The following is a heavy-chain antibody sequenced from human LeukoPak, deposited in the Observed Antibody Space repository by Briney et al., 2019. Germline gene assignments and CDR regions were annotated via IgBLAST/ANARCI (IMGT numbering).Heavy chain of an antibody. CDR3: GRWAPNPNDS. CDR1: GYTFTSYG. CDR2: ISAYNGRT. J-gene: IGHJ5*01. Sequence: ASVKVSCRSSGYTFTSYGISWVRQAPGQGLEWMGWISAYNGRTEYAPKFQDRVTITTDTSTTTAYMELRSLTADDTAVYYCGRWAPNPNDSWGQGTLVTVS. V-gene: IGHV1-18*01.